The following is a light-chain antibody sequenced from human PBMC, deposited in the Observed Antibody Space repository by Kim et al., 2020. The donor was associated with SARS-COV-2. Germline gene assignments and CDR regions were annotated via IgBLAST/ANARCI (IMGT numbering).Light chain of an antibody. V-gene: IGLV1-47*01. CDR1: SSNFGSNY. CDR3: AAWDDSLSGWV. J-gene: IGLJ3*02. Sequence: GQRVTISCSVSSSNFGSNYVYWYQQLPGTAPKLLIYRNNQRPSGVPDRFSGSKSGTSASLAISGLRSEDEADYYCAAWDDSLSGWVFGGGTKVTVL. CDR2: RNN.